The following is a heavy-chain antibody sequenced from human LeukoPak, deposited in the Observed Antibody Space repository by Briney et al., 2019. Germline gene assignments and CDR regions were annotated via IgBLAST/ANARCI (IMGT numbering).Heavy chain of an antibody. CDR3: ARDRCGGDCVWFDP. CDR2: IPYDGSNK. Sequence: GGSLRLSCAASGFTFSSYAMHWVREAPGKGLEWVAVIPYDGSNKYYADSVKGRSTISRDNSKNTLYLQMNSLRAEDTAVYYCARDRCGGDCVWFDPWGQGTLVTVSS. D-gene: IGHD2-21*02. V-gene: IGHV3-30-3*01. J-gene: IGHJ5*02. CDR1: GFTFSSYA.